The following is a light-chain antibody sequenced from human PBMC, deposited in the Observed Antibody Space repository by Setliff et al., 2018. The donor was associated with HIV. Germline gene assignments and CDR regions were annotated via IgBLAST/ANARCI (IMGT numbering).Light chain of an antibody. CDR3: SSYRSGNTLV. V-gene: IGLV2-14*01. CDR2: EVS. J-gene: IGLJ1*01. Sequence: QSALTQPASVSGSPGQSITISCTGTSSDVGGYNWVSWYQQHPGKAPKLMIYEVSNRPSGVSNRFSGSKSGSTASLTISGLQAEDEADYYCSSYRSGNTLVFGTGTRSPS. CDR1: SSDVGGYNW.